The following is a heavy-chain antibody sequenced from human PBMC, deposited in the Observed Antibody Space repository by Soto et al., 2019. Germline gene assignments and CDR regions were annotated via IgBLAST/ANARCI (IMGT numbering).Heavy chain of an antibody. CDR3: AKRSSSSTFDY. CDR2: ISGSDDST. V-gene: IGHV3-23*04. D-gene: IGHD6-6*01. Sequence: VQLVQSGAEEKKPGASVKVSCKASGFTFSSYAMSWVRQAPGKGLEWVSVISGSDDSTYYADSVKGRFTISRDNSKNTLYLQMNSLRAEDTAVYYCAKRSSSSTFDYWGQGTLVTVSS. J-gene: IGHJ4*02. CDR1: GFTFSSYA.